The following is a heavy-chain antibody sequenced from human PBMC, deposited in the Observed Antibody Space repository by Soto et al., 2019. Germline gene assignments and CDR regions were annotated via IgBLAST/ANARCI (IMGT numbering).Heavy chain of an antibody. CDR2: ISAYNGNT. D-gene: IGHD5-12*01. CDR1: AYTFTSYG. CDR3: ARDLGGFPDY. V-gene: IGHV1-18*01. J-gene: IGHJ4*02. Sequence: GASVKVSCKASAYTFTSYGISWVRQAPGQGLEWMGWISAYNGNTHYAQKLQGRVTMTTDTSTTTANMELRSLRSDDTAVYYCARDLGGFPDYWGQGTLVTVSS.